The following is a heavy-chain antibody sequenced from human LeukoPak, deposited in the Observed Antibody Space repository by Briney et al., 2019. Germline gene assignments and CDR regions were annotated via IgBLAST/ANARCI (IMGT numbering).Heavy chain of an antibody. V-gene: IGHV1-2*02. J-gene: IGHJ5*01. CDR3: ARASSSPQDNWFDP. Sequence: GASVNVPCRASGYTFTGYYIHWVRQAPGQGLEWMGWINPTRGGTNYAQKFQGRVTMTRDTSISTAFLELSSLRSDDTAVYYCARASSSPQDNWFDPWGEGWLLTVSS. CDR2: INPTRGGT. D-gene: IGHD6-19*01. CDR1: GYTFTGYY.